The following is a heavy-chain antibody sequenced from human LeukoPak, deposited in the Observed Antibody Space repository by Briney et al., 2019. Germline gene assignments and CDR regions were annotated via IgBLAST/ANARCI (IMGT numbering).Heavy chain of an antibody. CDR1: KFTFTDYA. CDR2: INAGNGNT. CDR3: TRGRWSATTASYYLDF. V-gene: IGHV1-3*01. J-gene: IGHJ4*02. D-gene: IGHD5-24*01. Sequence: ASVKVSCKASKFTFTDYAINWVRQAPGQRLEWMGWINAGNGNTRYSQRFQGRVTITRDTSASTAYMELSSLTSEDTAVYYCTRGRWSATTASYYLDFWGQGTLVTVSS.